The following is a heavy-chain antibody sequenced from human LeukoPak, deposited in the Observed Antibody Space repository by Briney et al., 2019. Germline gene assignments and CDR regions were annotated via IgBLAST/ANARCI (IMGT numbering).Heavy chain of an antibody. CDR1: GGSIRGSSYN. D-gene: IGHD3-22*01. Sequence: PSETLSLTCTVSGGSIRGSSYNWGWIRQPPGKGLEWIGSIYYTGSAYYTPSLKSRVTISVDTSKNHFSLKLSSVTAADTAVYFCARGPYSYDSSGAFDIWGQGTMVTVSS. CDR3: ARGPYSYDSSGAFDI. J-gene: IGHJ3*02. V-gene: IGHV4-39*07. CDR2: IYYTGSA.